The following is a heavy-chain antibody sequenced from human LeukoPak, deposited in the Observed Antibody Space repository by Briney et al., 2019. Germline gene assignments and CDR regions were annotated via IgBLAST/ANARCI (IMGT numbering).Heavy chain of an antibody. J-gene: IGHJ4*02. D-gene: IGHD3-22*01. CDR1: GYTFTHYA. V-gene: IGHV7-4-1*02. CDR2: INTNTGNP. CDR3: VTRDGVSSGFFNLDY. Sequence: ASVRVSCKASGYTFTHYAMNWVRQAPGQGLEWMGWINTNTGNPTYAQGFTGRFVFSLDTSVSTAYLQISSLKAEDTAVYYCVTRDGVSSGFFNLDYWGQGTLVTVSS.